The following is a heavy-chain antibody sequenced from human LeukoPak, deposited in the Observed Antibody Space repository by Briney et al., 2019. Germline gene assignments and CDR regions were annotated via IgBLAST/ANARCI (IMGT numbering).Heavy chain of an antibody. J-gene: IGHJ4*02. D-gene: IGHD6-19*01. CDR3: ASAHYDGWYDSDY. CDR2: IIPILGIA. Sequence: SVKVSCKASGGTFSSYAISWVRQAPGQGVEWMGRIIPILGIANYAQKFQGRVTITADKSTSTAYMELSSLTSEDTAVYYCASAHYDGWYDSDYWGQGTLVTVSS. V-gene: IGHV1-69*04. CDR1: GGTFSSYA.